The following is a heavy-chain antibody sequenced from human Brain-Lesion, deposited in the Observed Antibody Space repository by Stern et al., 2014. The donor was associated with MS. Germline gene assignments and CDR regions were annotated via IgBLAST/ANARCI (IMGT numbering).Heavy chain of an antibody. J-gene: IGHJ4*02. CDR1: GFTFSNYW. CDR2: IMPDGSEQ. V-gene: IGHV3-7*01. Sequence: VQLVESGGGLVQPGGSLRLSCAASGFTFSNYWMSWVRQTPGKGLEWVAHIMPDGSEQPHAGSLKARFTISRDNAKNSLYLHMNSLRVEDTAVYYCVRSGGFGDSSFDYWAREPWSPSPQ. CDR3: VRSGGFGDSSFDY. D-gene: IGHD3-10*01.